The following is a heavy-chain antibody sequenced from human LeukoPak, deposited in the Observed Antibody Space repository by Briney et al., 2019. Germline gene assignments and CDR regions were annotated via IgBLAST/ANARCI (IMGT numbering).Heavy chain of an antibody. CDR2: IYASVST. V-gene: IGHV4-4*09. CDR1: GGSISSFY. D-gene: IGHD6-19*01. CDR3: ARRGSGWYFDY. Sequence: SETLSLTCTVSGGSISSFYWSWIRQPPGKGLEWIGYIYASVSTNYNPSLKSRITISVDTSRNQFSLKLSSVTAADSAVYYCARRGSGWYFDYWGQGALVTVSS. J-gene: IGHJ4*02.